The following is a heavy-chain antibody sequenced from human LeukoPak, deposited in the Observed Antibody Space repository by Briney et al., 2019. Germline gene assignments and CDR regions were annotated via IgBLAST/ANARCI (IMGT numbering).Heavy chain of an antibody. J-gene: IGHJ4*02. CDR3: ARDRGGPERGYCDY. CDR1: GGSISSYY. V-gene: IGHV4-59*01. D-gene: IGHD1-14*01. Sequence: PSETLSPSRTVSGGSISSYYWSWIRQPPGKGLEWIGYIYYSGSTNYNPSLKSRVTISVDTSKNQFSLKLSSVTAADTAVYYCARDRGGPERGYCDYSGKGTLVTVSS. CDR2: IYYSGST.